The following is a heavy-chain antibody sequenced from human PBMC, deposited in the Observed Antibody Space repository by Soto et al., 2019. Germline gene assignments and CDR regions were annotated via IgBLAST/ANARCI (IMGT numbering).Heavy chain of an antibody. CDR3: EAVEPLLYAWFDP. Sequence: GASVKVSCKVSGYTLTELSMHWVRQAPGKGLEWMGGFDPEDGETIYAQKFQGRVTMTEDTSTDTAYVELSSLRSEDTAVYYCEAVEPLLYAWFDPWGQGTLVTVSS. CDR2: FDPEDGET. V-gene: IGHV1-24*01. D-gene: IGHD2-8*01. J-gene: IGHJ5*02. CDR1: GYTLTELS.